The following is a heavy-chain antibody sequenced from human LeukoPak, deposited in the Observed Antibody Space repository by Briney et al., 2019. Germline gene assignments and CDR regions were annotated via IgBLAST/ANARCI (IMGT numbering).Heavy chain of an antibody. CDR2: ISSSSSYI. Sequence: GGSLRLSCAASGFTFSSYSMNWVRQAPGKGLEWVSSISSSSSYIYYADSVKGRFTISRDNAKNSLYLQMNSLRAEDTAVYYCARDRSLTGHLPPWGQGTLVTVSS. CDR1: GFTFSSYS. CDR3: ARDRSLTGHLPP. D-gene: IGHD3-9*01. V-gene: IGHV3-21*01. J-gene: IGHJ5*02.